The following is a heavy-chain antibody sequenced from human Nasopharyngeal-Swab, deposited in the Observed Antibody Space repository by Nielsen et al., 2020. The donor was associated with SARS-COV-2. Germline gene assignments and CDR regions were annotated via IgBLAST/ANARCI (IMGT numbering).Heavy chain of an antibody. CDR2: IIPIFGTA. CDR3: ARVGYSSSLNWFDP. CDR1: GGTFSSYA. Sequence: SVKVSCKASGGTFSSYAISWVRQAPGQGLEWMGGIIPIFGTANYAQKFQGRVTIIADESTSTAYMELNSLRSEDTAVYYCARVGYSSSLNWFDPWGQGTLVTVSS. J-gene: IGHJ5*02. D-gene: IGHD6-13*01. V-gene: IGHV1-69*13.